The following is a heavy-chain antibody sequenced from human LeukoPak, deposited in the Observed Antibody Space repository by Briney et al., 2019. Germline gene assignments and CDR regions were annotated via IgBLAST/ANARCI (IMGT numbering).Heavy chain of an antibody. Sequence: GGSLRLSCAASGFTFSGYAMSWVRQAPGKGLEWVSAISGSGGSTYYADSVKGRFAISRDNSKNTLYLQMNSLRAEDTAVYYCAKGIRHIVVVTAFRYWGQGTLVTVSS. D-gene: IGHD2-21*02. V-gene: IGHV3-23*01. CDR1: GFTFSGYA. CDR2: ISGSGGST. J-gene: IGHJ4*02. CDR3: AKGIRHIVVVTAFRY.